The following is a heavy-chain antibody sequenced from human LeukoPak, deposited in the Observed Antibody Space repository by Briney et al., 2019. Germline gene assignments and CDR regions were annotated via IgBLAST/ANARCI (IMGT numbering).Heavy chain of an antibody. Sequence: QPGGSLRLSCAVSGFTFSSHAMSWVRQAPGKGLEWVSSISGGAAGTYYAPSVKGRFTVSRDNDKNALYLQMDDVTAADTALYYCARVRGVGTHIWLLPWNLWGQGTLVSVSS. CDR3: ARVRGVGTHIWLLPWNL. CDR1: GFTFSSHA. D-gene: IGHD2-21*02. CDR2: ISGGAAGT. V-gene: IGHV3-23*01. J-gene: IGHJ5*02.